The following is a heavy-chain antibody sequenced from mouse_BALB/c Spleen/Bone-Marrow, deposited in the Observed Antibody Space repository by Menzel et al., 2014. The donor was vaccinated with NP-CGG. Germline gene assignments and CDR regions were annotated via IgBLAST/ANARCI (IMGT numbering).Heavy chain of an antibody. Sequence: VKLVESGPGLVAPSQSLSIPCTVSGFSLTGYGVDWVRQPPGKGLEWLGTIWRDGSTDYNSALKSRLSISKDNSKSQVFLKMNSLQTDDTARYYCAREKYGNYYAMDYWGQGTSVTVSS. V-gene: IGHV2-6-7*01. CDR1: GFSLTGYG. J-gene: IGHJ4*01. CDR2: IWRDGST. D-gene: IGHD2-10*02. CDR3: AREKYGNYYAMDY.